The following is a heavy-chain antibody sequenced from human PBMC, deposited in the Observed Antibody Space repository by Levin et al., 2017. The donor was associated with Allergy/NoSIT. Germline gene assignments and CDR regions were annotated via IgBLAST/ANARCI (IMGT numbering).Heavy chain of an antibody. V-gene: IGHV4-39*01. CDR2: ISYSGRT. J-gene: IGHJ5*02. CDR1: GASVSSSNYY. Sequence: SETLSLTCNVSGASVSSSNYYWGWIRQPPGQGLEWIGSISYSGRTNFNPSLKSRITVSIDTSKNRFSLNMTSVTATDTAAYYCARLRHSSGWYWFDPWGPGTLVIVSS. D-gene: IGHD6-19*01. CDR3: ARLRHSSGWYWFDP.